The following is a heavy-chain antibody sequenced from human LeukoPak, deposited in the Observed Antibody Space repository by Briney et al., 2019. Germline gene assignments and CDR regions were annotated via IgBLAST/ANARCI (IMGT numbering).Heavy chain of an antibody. CDR2: IYYSGST. CDR3: ARLARSSANDILNGPFDY. V-gene: IGHV4-59*08. D-gene: IGHD3-9*01. CDR1: GGSISRYY. Sequence: PSETLSLTCTVTGGSISRYYWSWIRQPPGKGMDWIGAIYYSGSTNYNPSLKSRVTISVDTSKNQFSLKLNSVTAADTAVYYCARLARSSANDILNGPFDYWGQGTLVTVSS. J-gene: IGHJ4*02.